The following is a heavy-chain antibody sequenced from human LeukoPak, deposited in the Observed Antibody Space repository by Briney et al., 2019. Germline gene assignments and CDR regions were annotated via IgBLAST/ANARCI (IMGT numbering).Heavy chain of an antibody. Sequence: ASVKVSCKASGYTFTSYGISWVRQAPGQGLEWMGWISAFNGNTNYAQKLQGRVTMTTDTSTSTAYMELRSLRSDDTAVYYCAREREYCSGGSCIDFDYWGQGTLDTVSS. CDR3: AREREYCSGGSCIDFDY. V-gene: IGHV1-18*01. CDR1: GYTFTSYG. CDR2: ISAFNGNT. D-gene: IGHD2-15*01. J-gene: IGHJ4*02.